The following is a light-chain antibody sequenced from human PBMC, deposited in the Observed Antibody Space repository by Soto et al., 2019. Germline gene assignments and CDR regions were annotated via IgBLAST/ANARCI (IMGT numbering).Light chain of an antibody. CDR2: ATS. CDR3: QQYGDWPLT. J-gene: IGKJ4*01. Sequence: EIVLTQSPATLSVSPGERATLSCRASQNVGNNFAWYQQKPGQAPRLLIFATSTRATGVPARFSGSGSGTEFTLTICSLQSEDFAVYYCQQYGDWPLTFGGGAKVEIE. CDR1: QNVGNN. V-gene: IGKV3-15*01.